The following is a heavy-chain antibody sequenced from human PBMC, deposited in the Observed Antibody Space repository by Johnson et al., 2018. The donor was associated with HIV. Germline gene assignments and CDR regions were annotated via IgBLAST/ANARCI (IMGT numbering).Heavy chain of an antibody. J-gene: IGHJ3*02. V-gene: IGHV3-9*01. D-gene: IGHD6-19*01. CDR2: ISWNSDNI. CDR3: AKDRVRYSSDVDALDM. Sequence: VESGGGVVQPGGSLRLSCAPSGFTFDDYAMHWVRQPPGKGLEWVSGISWNSDNIAYADSVKGRFTIARDNAKHSLHLQMNSLRTEDTAIYYCAKDRVRYSSDVDALDMWGQGTMVTVSP. CDR1: GFTFDDYA.